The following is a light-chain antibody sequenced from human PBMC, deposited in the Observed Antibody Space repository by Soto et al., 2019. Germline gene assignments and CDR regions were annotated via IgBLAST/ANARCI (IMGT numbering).Light chain of an antibody. CDR2: GAS. V-gene: IGKV1-5*01. CDR1: QSSSRS. Sequence: DIQMTQSPSTLSASVGDRVTITCRASQSSSRSLAWYQHKPGKAPKFLIYGASSLESGVPSRISGSGSGTEFTLTISSRQPDDFATYYCQQYNSFLCTFGQGTKLHIK. J-gene: IGKJ2*02. CDR3: QQYNSFLCT.